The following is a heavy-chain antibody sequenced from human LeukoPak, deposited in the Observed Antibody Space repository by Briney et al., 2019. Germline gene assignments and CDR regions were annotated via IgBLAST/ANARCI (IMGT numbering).Heavy chain of an antibody. CDR2: IYSGGSI. Sequence: GGSLRLSCAASGFTVSSNYMSWVRQAPGKGLEWVSVIYSGGSIYYADSVKGRFTISRDNSKNTLYLQMNSLRVEDTAVYYCATSSGFYVGDYWGQGTLVTVSS. V-gene: IGHV3-53*01. J-gene: IGHJ4*02. CDR3: ATSSGFYVGDY. D-gene: IGHD3-16*01. CDR1: GFTVSSNY.